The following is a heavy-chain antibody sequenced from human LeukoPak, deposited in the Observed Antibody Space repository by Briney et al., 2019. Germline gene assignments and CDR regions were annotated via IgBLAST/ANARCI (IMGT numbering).Heavy chain of an antibody. CDR2: ISWNGGLI. J-gene: IGHJ4*02. CDR3: ARVRGDYYDSSGYPC. V-gene: IGHV3-20*04. Sequence: GGSLRLSCAASGFTFDYYGMSWVRQAPGKGLEWVSGISWNGGLIGYADSVKGRFTISRDNAKSSLYLQMNSLRAGDTALYYCARVRGDYYDSSGYPCWGQGTLVTVSS. D-gene: IGHD3-22*01. CDR1: GFTFDYYG.